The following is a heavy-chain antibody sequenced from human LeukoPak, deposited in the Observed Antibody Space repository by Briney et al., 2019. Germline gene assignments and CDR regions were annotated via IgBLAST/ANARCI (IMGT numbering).Heavy chain of an antibody. Sequence: PSETLSLTCTVSGGSISSSSYYWGWIRQPPGKGLEWIGSIYYSGSTYYNPSLKSRVTISVDTSKNQFSLKLSSVTAADTAVYYCAREGGVSSSWYYYYYYMDVWGEGTTVTVSS. CDR1: GGSISSSSYY. D-gene: IGHD6-13*01. CDR2: IYYSGST. V-gene: IGHV4-39*07. J-gene: IGHJ6*03. CDR3: AREGGVSSSWYYYYYYMDV.